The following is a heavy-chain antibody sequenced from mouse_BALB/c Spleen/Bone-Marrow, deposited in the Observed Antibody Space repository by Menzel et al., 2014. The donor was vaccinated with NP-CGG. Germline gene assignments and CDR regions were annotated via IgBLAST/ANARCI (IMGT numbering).Heavy chain of an antibody. CDR3: ARDRFDV. Sequence: VKVVESGPGLVAPSQSLSITCTVSGFSLTSYGVHWVRQPPGKGLEWLGVIWAGGSTNHNSALMSRLSISKDNSKSQVFLKMNSLQTDDTAMYYCARDRFDVWGAGTTVTVSS. CDR1: GFSLTSYG. CDR2: IWAGGST. J-gene: IGHJ1*01. V-gene: IGHV2-9*02.